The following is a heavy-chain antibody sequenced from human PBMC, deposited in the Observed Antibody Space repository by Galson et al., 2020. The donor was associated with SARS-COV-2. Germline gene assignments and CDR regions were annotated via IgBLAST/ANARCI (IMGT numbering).Heavy chain of an antibody. Sequence: GGSLRLSCAASGFTFSSYGMHWVRQAPGKGLEWVAVIWYDGSNKYYADSVKGRFTISRDNSKNTLYLQMNSLRAEDMAVYYCAKEMGWDYGNAFDIWGQGTMVTVSS. V-gene: IGHV3-33*06. D-gene: IGHD4-17*01. CDR3: AKEMGWDYGNAFDI. CDR2: IWYDGSNK. CDR1: GFTFSSYG. J-gene: IGHJ3*02.